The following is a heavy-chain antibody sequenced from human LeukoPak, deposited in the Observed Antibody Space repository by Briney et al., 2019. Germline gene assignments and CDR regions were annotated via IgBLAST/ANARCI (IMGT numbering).Heavy chain of an antibody. V-gene: IGHV3-33*01. J-gene: IGHJ4*02. Sequence: GESLRLSCAASGFTFSNYAIHWVRQAPGKGLEWVALIWYDGSEKFYADSVKGRFTISRDNSKNTLYLQMNSLRAADTAVYYCARGRSSGWPYYFDYWGQGTLVTVSS. CDR3: ARGRSSGWPYYFDY. D-gene: IGHD6-19*01. CDR1: GFTFSNYA. CDR2: IWYDGSEK.